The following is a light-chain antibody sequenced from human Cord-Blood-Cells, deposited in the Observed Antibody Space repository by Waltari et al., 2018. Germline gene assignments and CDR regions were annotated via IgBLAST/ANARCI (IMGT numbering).Light chain of an antibody. CDR3: SSYTSSSTVV. CDR1: SSDVGSYNR. J-gene: IGLJ2*01. CDR2: EVS. V-gene: IGLV2-18*02. Sequence: QSALTQPPSVSGSPGQSVTISCTGTSSDVGSYNRVPWYQQPPGTAPKLMINEVSNRPSGVPVRFSGSKSGNTASLTISGLQAEDEADYYCSSYTSSSTVVFGGGTKLTVL.